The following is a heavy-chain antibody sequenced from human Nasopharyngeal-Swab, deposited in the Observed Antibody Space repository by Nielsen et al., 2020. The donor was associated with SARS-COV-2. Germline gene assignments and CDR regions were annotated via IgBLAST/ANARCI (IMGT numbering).Heavy chain of an antibody. CDR3: ARGGMVRGVIITYYYYGMDV. J-gene: IGHJ6*02. D-gene: IGHD3-10*01. Sequence: GVLKISCAASGFTFSSYSMNWVRQAPGKGLEWVSYISSSGSTIYYADSVKGRFTISRDNAKNSLYLQMNSLRAEDTAVYYCARGGMVRGVIITYYYYGMDVWGQGTTVTVSS. CDR1: GFTFSSYS. V-gene: IGHV3-48*04. CDR2: ISSSGSTI.